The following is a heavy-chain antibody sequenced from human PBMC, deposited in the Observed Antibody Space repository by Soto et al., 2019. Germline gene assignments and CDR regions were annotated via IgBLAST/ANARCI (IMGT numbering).Heavy chain of an antibody. D-gene: IGHD3-16*01. CDR1: GGSISSGGYY. CDR3: ARDLGGYGGNSGGRYFDY. Sequence: SETLSLTCTVSGGSISSGGYYWSWIRQHPGKGLEWIGYIYYSGSTYYNPSLKSRVTISVDTSKNQFSLKLSSVTAADTAVYYCARDLGGYGGNSGGRYFDYWGQGTLVTVSS. CDR2: IYYSGST. V-gene: IGHV4-31*03. J-gene: IGHJ4*02.